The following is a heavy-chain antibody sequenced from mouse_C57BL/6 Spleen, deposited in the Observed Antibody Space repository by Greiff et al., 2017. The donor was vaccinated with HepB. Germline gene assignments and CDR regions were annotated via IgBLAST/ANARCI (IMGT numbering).Heavy chain of an antibody. CDR2: FDPSDSYT. Sequence: QVQLQQPGAELVMPGASVKLSCKASGYTFTSYWMHWVKQRPGQGLEWIGEFDPSDSYTNYNQKFKGKSTLTVDKSSSTAYMQLSSLTSEDSAVYYCARGGRSSYWYFDVWGTGTTVTVSS. CDR1: GYTFTSYW. J-gene: IGHJ1*03. CDR3: ARGGRSSYWYFDV. V-gene: IGHV1-69*01. D-gene: IGHD1-1*01.